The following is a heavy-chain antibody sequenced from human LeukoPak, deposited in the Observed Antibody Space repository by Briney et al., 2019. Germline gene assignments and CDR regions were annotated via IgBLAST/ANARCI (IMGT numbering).Heavy chain of an antibody. CDR1: GGSFSGYY. V-gene: IGHV4-34*01. CDR2: INHSGST. Sequence: SETLSLTCAVYGGSFSGYYWSWIRQPPGKGLEWIGEINHSGSTYYNPSLKSRVTISVDRSKNQFSLKLSSVAAADTAVYYCARDKVVYGSGSYYNDGFDYWGQGTLVTVS. J-gene: IGHJ4*02. CDR3: ARDKVVYGSGSYYNDGFDY. D-gene: IGHD3-10*01.